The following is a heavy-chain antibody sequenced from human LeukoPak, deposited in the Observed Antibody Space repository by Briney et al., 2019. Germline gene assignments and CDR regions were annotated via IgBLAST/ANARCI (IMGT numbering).Heavy chain of an antibody. Sequence: GGSLRLSCAASGFTFSDYYMSWIRQAPGKGLEWVSYISSSGSTIYYADSVKGRFTISRDNAKNSLYLQMNSLRAEDTAVYYCARVGFLEWSPGGDYYYGMDVWGQGTAVTVSS. D-gene: IGHD3-3*01. V-gene: IGHV3-11*01. CDR3: ARVGFLEWSPGGDYYYGMDV. CDR1: GFTFSDYY. CDR2: ISSSGSTI. J-gene: IGHJ6*02.